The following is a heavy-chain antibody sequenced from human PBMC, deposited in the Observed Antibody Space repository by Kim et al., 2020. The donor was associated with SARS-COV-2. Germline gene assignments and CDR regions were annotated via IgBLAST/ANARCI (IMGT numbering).Heavy chain of an antibody. V-gene: IGHV6-1*01. CDR2: TYYRSKWST. J-gene: IGHJ4*02. CDR3: ARWPGVAGDFDC. CDR1: GDSVSSNSAA. D-gene: IGHD3-3*01. Sequence: SQTLSLTCVISGDSVSSNSAAWNWIRQPPSRGLEWLGRTYYRSKWSTDYAVSVESRVSINPDTSKNQFSLQLNSVTPEDTAVYYCARWPGVAGDFDCWGQGTLVTVS.